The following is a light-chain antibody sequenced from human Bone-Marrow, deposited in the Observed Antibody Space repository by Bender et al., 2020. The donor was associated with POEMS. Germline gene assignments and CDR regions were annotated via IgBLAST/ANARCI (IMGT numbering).Light chain of an antibody. J-gene: IGLJ3*02. Sequence: QSVLTQPPSASGTPGQRVTISCSGSSSKFGSYPVNWYQQLPGAAPKLVIFNNSQRPSGVPDRFSGSNSGTSASLDISGLLSDDEADFYCATWDDSLNGWVFGGGTKLTVL. CDR1: SSKFGSYP. CDR3: ATWDDSLNGWV. V-gene: IGLV1-44*01. CDR2: NNS.